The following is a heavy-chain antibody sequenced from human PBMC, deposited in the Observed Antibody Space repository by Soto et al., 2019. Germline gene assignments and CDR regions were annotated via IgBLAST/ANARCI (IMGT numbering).Heavy chain of an antibody. D-gene: IGHD6-13*01. CDR1: GGTFSSYA. V-gene: IGHV1-69*13. J-gene: IGHJ5*02. Sequence: GASVKVSCKASGGTFSSYAISWVRQAPGQGLEWMGGIIPIFGTTNYAQKFQGRVTITADESTSTAYMELSSLRSEDTAVYYCARPSLRIEAAGKGAWTSNWFDPWGQGTLVTVYS. CDR2: IIPIFGTT. CDR3: ARPSLRIEAAGKGAWTSNWFDP.